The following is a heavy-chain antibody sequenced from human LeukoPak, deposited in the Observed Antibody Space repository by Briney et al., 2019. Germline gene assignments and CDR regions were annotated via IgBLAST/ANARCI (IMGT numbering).Heavy chain of an antibody. Sequence: GGSLRLSCEASGLSFTNYAMMWVRQAPGKGLQWISTLTGYGGAYYADSGGGRFIISRDISKNTMFLQMYSPRAEDTAVYYCAKGAAAGKVDWFDPWGQGTLVTVSS. V-gene: IGHV3-23*01. CDR3: AKGAAAGKVDWFDP. D-gene: IGHD6-13*01. J-gene: IGHJ5*02. CDR1: GLSFTNYA. CDR2: LTGYGGA.